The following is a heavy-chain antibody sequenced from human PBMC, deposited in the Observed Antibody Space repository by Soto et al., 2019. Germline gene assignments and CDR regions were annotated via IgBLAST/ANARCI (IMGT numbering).Heavy chain of an antibody. Sequence: EVQLLESGGGVGQPGGSLRLSCAATGFSFSGYAMSWVRQAAGKGLERVSTISGRGASTFYADSVKGRFTISRDNSKNTCYLQINSLRAEDTAVYYCAKNSKGYSGSYFDYWGQGTLVTVSS. CDR1: GFSFSGYA. V-gene: IGHV3-23*01. CDR2: ISGRGAST. J-gene: IGHJ4*02. D-gene: IGHD1-26*01. CDR3: AKNSKGYSGSYFDY.